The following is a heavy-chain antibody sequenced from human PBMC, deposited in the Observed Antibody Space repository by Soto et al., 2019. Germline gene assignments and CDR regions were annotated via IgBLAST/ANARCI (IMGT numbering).Heavy chain of an antibody. D-gene: IGHD3-10*01. J-gene: IGHJ4*02. Sequence: GGSLRLSCAASGFTFSSYAMSWVRQAPGKGLEWVSAISGSGGSTYYADSVKGRFTISRDNSKNTLYLQMNSLRAEDTAVYYCAKDRRGWLQIGNHFDYWGQGTLVTVSS. CDR2: ISGSGGST. V-gene: IGHV3-23*01. CDR3: AKDRRGWLQIGNHFDY. CDR1: GFTFSSYA.